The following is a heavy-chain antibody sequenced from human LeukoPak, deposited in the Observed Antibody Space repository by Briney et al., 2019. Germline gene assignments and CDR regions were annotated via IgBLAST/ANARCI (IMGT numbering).Heavy chain of an antibody. CDR1: GFTFSSYA. V-gene: IGHV3-30-3*01. Sequence: GRSLRLSCAASGFTFSSYAMHWVRQAPGKGLEWVAVISYDGSNKYYADSVKGRFTISRDNSKNTLYLQMNSLRAEDTAVYYCARAPDIVATITYWGQGTLVTVSP. J-gene: IGHJ4*02. CDR2: ISYDGSNK. CDR3: ARAPDIVATITY. D-gene: IGHD5-12*01.